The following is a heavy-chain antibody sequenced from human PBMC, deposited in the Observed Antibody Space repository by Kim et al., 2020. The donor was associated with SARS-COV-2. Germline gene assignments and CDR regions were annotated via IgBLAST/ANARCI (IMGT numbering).Heavy chain of an antibody. CDR1: GFTVSSNY. CDR2: IYSGGST. D-gene: IGHD5-12*01. J-gene: IGHJ6*02. Sequence: GGSLRLSCAASGFTVSSNYMSWVRQAPGKGLEWVSVIYSGGSTYYADSVKGRFTISRDNSKNTLYLQMNSLRAEDTAVYYCAVARGESGYAFGYYYYGMDVWGQGTTVTVSS. V-gene: IGHV3-66*02. CDR3: AVARGESGYAFGYYYYGMDV.